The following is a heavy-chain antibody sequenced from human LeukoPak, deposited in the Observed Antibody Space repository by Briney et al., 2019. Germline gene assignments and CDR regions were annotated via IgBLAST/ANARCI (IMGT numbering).Heavy chain of an antibody. CDR2: ISFDGSNK. CDR3: TRNRWTHKNVFDI. J-gene: IGHJ4*02. CDR1: GFTFPTYA. V-gene: IGHV3-30-3*01. D-gene: IGHD4-23*01. Sequence: GRSLRLSFAASGFTFPTYAMPGVRQAPGKGLEWVAVISFDGSNKYYADSVKGRFTISRDNSKNTLYLQMNSLRGEDTAVYYCTRNRWTHKNVFDIWGQGNLVTVSS.